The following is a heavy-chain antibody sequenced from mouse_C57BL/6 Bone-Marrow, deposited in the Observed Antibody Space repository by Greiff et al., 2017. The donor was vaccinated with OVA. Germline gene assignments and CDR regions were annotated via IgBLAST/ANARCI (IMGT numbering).Heavy chain of an antibody. D-gene: IGHD2-2*01. Sequence: EVKVEESGGGLVKPGGSLKLSCAASGFTFSSYTMSWVRQTPEKRLEWVATISGGGGNTYYPDSVKGRFTISRDNAKNTLYLQMSSLRSEDTALYYCARSTMVYYYAMDYWGQGTSVTVSS. V-gene: IGHV5-9*01. CDR1: GFTFSSYT. CDR3: ARSTMVYYYAMDY. CDR2: ISGGGGNT. J-gene: IGHJ4*01.